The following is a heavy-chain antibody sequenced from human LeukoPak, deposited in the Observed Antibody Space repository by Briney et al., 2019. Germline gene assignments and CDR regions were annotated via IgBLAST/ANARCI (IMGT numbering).Heavy chain of an antibody. CDR1: GYTFKGYH. J-gene: IGHJ4*02. D-gene: IGHD6-13*01. Sequence: ASVKLSCKASGYTFKGYHIHWVRQAPGQGLEWMGRINPYSGDTNFAKKFQGRVTMTRDTSITTAYMDLSSLTPDDTAVYFCARDQGSLTRSWYTGYWGQGTQVTVSS. CDR3: ARDQGSLTRSWYTGY. V-gene: IGHV1-2*06. CDR2: INPYSGDT.